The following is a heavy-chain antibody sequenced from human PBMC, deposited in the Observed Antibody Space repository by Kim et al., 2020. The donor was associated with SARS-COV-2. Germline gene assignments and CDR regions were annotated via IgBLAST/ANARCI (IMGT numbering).Heavy chain of an antibody. CDR1: GGSFSGYY. Sequence: SETLSLTCAVYGGSFSGYYWSWIRQPPGKGLEWIGEINHSGSTNYNPSLKSRVTISVDTSKNQFSLKLSSVTAADTAVYYCARELGYDILTGYYKGYYYYYGMDVWGQGTTVTVSS. J-gene: IGHJ6*02. V-gene: IGHV4-34*01. CDR3: ARELGYDILTGYYKGYYYYYGMDV. CDR2: INHSGST. D-gene: IGHD3-9*01.